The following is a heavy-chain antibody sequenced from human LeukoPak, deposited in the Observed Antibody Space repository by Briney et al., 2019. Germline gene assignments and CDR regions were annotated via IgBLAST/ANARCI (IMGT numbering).Heavy chain of an antibody. J-gene: IGHJ6*04. CDR1: GFTFSDYA. V-gene: IGHV3-48*03. Sequence: GGSLRLSCAASGFTFSDYAMHWVRQAPGKGLEWVSYISSSGSTIYYADSVKGRFTISRDNAENSLYLQMNSLRAEDTAVYYCAELGITMIGGVWGKGTTVTISS. CDR3: AELGITMIGGV. D-gene: IGHD3-10*02. CDR2: ISSSGSTI.